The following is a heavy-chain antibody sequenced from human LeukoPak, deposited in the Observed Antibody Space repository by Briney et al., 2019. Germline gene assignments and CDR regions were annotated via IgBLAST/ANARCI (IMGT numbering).Heavy chain of an antibody. V-gene: IGHV1-69*05. CDR1: GGTFSSYA. J-gene: IGHJ4*02. CDR2: IIPIFGTA. CDR3: ARAWGYSSLSPNDY. D-gene: IGHD6-13*01. Sequence: ASVKVSCKASGGTFSSYAISWVRQAPGQGLEWMGRIIPIFGTANYAQKFQGRVTITTDESTSTAYMELSRLRSDDTAVYYCARAWGYSSLSPNDYWGQGTLVTVSS.